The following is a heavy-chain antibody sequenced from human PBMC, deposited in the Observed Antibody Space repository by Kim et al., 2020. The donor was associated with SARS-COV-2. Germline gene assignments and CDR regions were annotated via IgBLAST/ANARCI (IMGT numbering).Heavy chain of an antibody. CDR2: ISGSGGST. Sequence: GGSLRLSCAASGIPFSSYALSWVRQAPGKGLEWVSAISGSGGSTYSEDSVKGRFTTSSNTTKNTLYLKMNLLSAEDTAEYYCATPRTRSGYPEFPYYY. D-gene: IGHD3-3*01. J-gene: IGHJ6*01. CDR1: GIPFSSYA. CDR3: ATPRTRSGYPEFPYYY. V-gene: IGHV3-23*01.